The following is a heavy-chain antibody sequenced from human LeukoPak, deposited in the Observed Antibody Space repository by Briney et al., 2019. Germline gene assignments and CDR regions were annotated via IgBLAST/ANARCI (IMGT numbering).Heavy chain of an antibody. V-gene: IGHV3-30*02. Sequence: PGGSLRLSCAASGFTFSSYGMHWVRQAPGKGLEWVAFIRYDGSNKYYADSVKGRFTISRDNSKNTLYLQMNSLRAEDTAVYYCARVNDSSGYYGFDYWGQGTPVTVSS. D-gene: IGHD3-22*01. CDR2: IRYDGSNK. CDR1: GFTFSSYG. CDR3: ARVNDSSGYYGFDY. J-gene: IGHJ4*02.